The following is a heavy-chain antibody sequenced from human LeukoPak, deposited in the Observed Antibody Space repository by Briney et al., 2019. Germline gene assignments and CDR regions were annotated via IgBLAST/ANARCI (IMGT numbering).Heavy chain of an antibody. CDR1: GFTFSSYA. CDR3: ARSPYSYGYFDY. V-gene: IGHV3-30-3*01. Sequence: GRSLRLSCAASGFTFSSYAVHSVRQARGKGLGWVAVISYDGSNKYYAASVKGRFPISRDNSKNTLYLQMISLRAGDTAVYYCARSPYSYGYFDYWGQGTLVTVSS. J-gene: IGHJ4*02. D-gene: IGHD5-18*01. CDR2: ISYDGSNK.